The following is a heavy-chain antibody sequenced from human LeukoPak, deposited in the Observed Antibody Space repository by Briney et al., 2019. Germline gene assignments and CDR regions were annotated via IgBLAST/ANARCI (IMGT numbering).Heavy chain of an antibody. J-gene: IGHJ6*03. D-gene: IGHD3-16*01. Sequence: SDTLSLTRTVAGGSISSYCWSWIRQPAGKGLEWIGRIYTSGSTNYSPSLRSGVTISVDKPKNQFSLKLSSLTAAATAVYYWARNPGEGYYLMDVWGKGTTVSVPS. V-gene: IGHV4-4*07. CDR3: ARNPGEGYYLMDV. CDR1: GGSISSYC. CDR2: IYTSGST.